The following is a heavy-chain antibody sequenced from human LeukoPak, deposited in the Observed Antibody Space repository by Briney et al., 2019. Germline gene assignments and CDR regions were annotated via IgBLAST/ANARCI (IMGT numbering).Heavy chain of an antibody. J-gene: IGHJ4*02. CDR3: AKTPPSYGR. Sequence: GGSLRLSCAVSGFTFDDYAMHWVRQAPGKGLEWVSLISGDGATTYYADSVEGRFTISRDNSKNSLYLQMNSLRTEDTALYYCAKTPPSYGRWGQGTPVTVSS. D-gene: IGHD1-14*01. V-gene: IGHV3-43*02. CDR1: GFTFDDYA. CDR2: ISGDGATT.